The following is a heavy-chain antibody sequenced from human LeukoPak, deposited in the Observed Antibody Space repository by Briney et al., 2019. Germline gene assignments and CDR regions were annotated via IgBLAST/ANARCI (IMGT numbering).Heavy chain of an antibody. D-gene: IGHD6-19*01. Sequence: ASVKVSCKASGYTFTGYYMHRVRQAPGQGLEWMGWINPNSGGTKYAQKFQGRVTMTRDTSINTAYMEVRRLTSDDTAVYYCARERGTLAVAGDAFDIWGQGTMVTVSS. CDR2: INPNSGGT. V-gene: IGHV1-2*02. J-gene: IGHJ3*02. CDR1: GYTFTGYY. CDR3: ARERGTLAVAGDAFDI.